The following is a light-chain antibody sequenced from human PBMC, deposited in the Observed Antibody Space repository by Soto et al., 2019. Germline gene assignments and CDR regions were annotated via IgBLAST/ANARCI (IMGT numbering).Light chain of an antibody. J-gene: IGLJ2*01. CDR1: SSDIGIYKY. Sequence: QSALTQPASVSGSPGQSIAISCTGSSSDIGIYKYVSWFQQSPGKAPKVMIYEVTNRPSGVSNRFSGSKSGNTASLTISGPQAEDEADYYCSSYTSSNTLIFGGGTKLTVL. CDR3: SSYTSSNTLI. V-gene: IGLV2-14*01. CDR2: EVT.